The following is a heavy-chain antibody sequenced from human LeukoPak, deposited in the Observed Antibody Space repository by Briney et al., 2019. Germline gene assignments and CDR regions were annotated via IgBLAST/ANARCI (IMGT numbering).Heavy chain of an antibody. Sequence: ASVKVSCKASGYTFTSYGISWVRQAPGQGLEWMGWISAYNGNTNYAQKLQGRVTMTTDTSTSTACMELRSLRSDDTAVYYCAREGNRFLANWFDPWGQGTLVTVSS. J-gene: IGHJ5*02. CDR2: ISAYNGNT. D-gene: IGHD3-3*01. CDR1: GYTFTSYG. CDR3: AREGNRFLANWFDP. V-gene: IGHV1-18*01.